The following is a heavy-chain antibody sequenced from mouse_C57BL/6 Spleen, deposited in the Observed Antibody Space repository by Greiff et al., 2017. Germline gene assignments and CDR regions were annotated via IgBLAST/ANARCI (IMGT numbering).Heavy chain of an antibody. CDR3: ARGPTGTGDYLDY. J-gene: IGHJ2*01. CDR1: GYTFTSYW. CDR2: IDPSDSYT. Sequence: QVQLQQPGAELVMPGASVKLSCKASGYTFTSYWMHWVKQRPGQGLEWIGEIDPSDSYTNYNQKFKGKSTLTVDKSSSTAYMQLSSLTSEDSAVYYCARGPTGTGDYLDYWGQGTTLTVSS. D-gene: IGHD1-2*01. V-gene: IGHV1-69*01.